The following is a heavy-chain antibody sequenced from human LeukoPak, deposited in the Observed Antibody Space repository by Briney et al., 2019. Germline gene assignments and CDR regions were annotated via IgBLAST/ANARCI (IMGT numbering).Heavy chain of an antibody. Sequence: SQTLSLTCTVSGGSISSGDYYWSWIRQPPGKGLEWIGYIYYSGSTYYNPSLKSRVTISVDTSKNQFSLKLSSVTAADTAVYYCARGALYDFWSGYYIGYWGQGTLVTVSS. D-gene: IGHD3-3*01. CDR3: ARGALYDFWSGYYIGY. J-gene: IGHJ4*02. V-gene: IGHV4-30-4*08. CDR1: GGSISSGDYY. CDR2: IYYSGST.